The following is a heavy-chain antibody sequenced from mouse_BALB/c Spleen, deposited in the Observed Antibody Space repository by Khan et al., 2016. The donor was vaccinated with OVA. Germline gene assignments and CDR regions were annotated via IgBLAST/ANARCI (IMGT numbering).Heavy chain of an antibody. CDR3: ASHLTGSFDY. CDR2: INSDGYYT. V-gene: IGHV5-6*01. D-gene: IGHD4-1*01. J-gene: IGHJ3*01. CDR1: GFTFSTYA. Sequence: VQLKQSGGDLVKPGGSLRLSCAASGFTFSTYAMSWVRQPPDKRLEWVATINSDGYYTYYPDTVKGRFTISRNNAENTLYLQMSSLKSEDTAIXYYASHLTGSFDYWGQGTLVTVSA.